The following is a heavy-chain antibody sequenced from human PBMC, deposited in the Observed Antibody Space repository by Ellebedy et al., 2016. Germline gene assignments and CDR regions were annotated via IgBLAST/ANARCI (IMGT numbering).Heavy chain of an antibody. CDR2: SSSRSDYT. CDR1: GFTISDYY. V-gene: IGHV3-11*06. J-gene: IGHJ6*02. Sequence: GESLKISCAASGFTISDYYMTWIRQAPGKGLEWLSYSSSRSDYTDYADSVKGRLTMSRDNAKNSLYLQIKSLSAEDTAVYYCARNVETTTVYYYYDMDVWGQGTTVTVSS. CDR3: ARNVETTTVYYYYDMDV. D-gene: IGHD5-24*01.